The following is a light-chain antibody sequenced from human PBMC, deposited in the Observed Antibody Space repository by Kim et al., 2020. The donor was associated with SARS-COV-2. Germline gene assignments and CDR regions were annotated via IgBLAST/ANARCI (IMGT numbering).Light chain of an antibody. CDR3: NSRDSNDNVL. CDR2: GKN. J-gene: IGLJ2*01. V-gene: IGLV3-19*01. Sequence: SSELTQDPAVSVALGQTVRITCQGDSLRSYYATWYQQKPGQAPILVIYGKNNRPSGIPDRFSGSSSGNTASLTITGTPAGDEADYYCNSRDSNDNVLFGG. CDR1: SLRSYY.